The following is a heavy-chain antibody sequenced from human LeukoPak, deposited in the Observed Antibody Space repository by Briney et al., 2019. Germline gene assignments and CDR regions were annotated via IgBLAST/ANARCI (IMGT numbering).Heavy chain of an antibody. J-gene: IGHJ4*02. D-gene: IGHD5-18*01. Sequence: SETLSLTCAVYGGSFSGYYWSWIRQPPGKGLEWIGEINHSGSTNYNPSLKSRVTISVDTSKNQFSLKLSSVTAADTAVYYCARDRTGELWSDYWGQGTLVTVSS. CDR1: GGSFSGYY. V-gene: IGHV4-34*01. CDR3: ARDRTGELWSDY. CDR2: INHSGST.